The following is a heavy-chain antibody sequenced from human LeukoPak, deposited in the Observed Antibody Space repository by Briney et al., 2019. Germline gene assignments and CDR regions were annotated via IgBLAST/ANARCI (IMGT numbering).Heavy chain of an antibody. CDR3: AKRGSYFGGFDY. V-gene: IGHV3-23*01. CDR1: GFAFSNFD. J-gene: IGHJ4*02. D-gene: IGHD3-10*01. Sequence: PAGSLRLSCAASGFAFSNFDMSWVRQAPGKGLEWVSAISGSGESTYYAESLKGRFTISRVNSKNTLYLQMNGLRVEDTAIYYCAKRGSYFGGFDYWGQGTLLTVPS. CDR2: ISGSGEST.